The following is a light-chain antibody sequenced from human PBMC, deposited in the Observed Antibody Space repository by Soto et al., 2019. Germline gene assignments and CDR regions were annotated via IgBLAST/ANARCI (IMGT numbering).Light chain of an antibody. V-gene: IGLV2-14*01. CDR1: SSDVGGYNY. CDR2: EVS. J-gene: IGLJ1*01. Sequence: QSVLTQPASVSGSPGQSITISCTGTSSDVGGYNYVSWYQHHPGKAPKLMIYEVSNRPSGVSDRFSGSKSGNTASLTISGLPAEDEADYYCSSYTTTKTYVFGTGTKVTVL. CDR3: SSYTTTKTYV.